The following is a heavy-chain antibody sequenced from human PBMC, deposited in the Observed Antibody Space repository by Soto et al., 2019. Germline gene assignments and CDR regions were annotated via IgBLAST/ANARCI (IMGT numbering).Heavy chain of an antibody. CDR3: ARFSLWFGELPPDY. V-gene: IGHV4-34*01. D-gene: IGHD3-10*01. J-gene: IGHJ4*02. CDR1: GGNFSGYY. CDR2: INHSGST. Sequence: SETLSLICAVYGGNFSGYYWSWIRQPPGKGLEWIGEINHSGSTNYNPSLKSRVTISVDTSKNQFSLKLSSVTAADTAVYYCARFSLWFGELPPDYWGQGTLVTVSS.